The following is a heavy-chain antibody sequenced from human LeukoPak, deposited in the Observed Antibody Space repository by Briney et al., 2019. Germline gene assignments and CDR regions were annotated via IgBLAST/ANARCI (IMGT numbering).Heavy chain of an antibody. J-gene: IGHJ5*02. V-gene: IGHV4-4*02. Sequence: SGTLSLTCAVSGGSISSSNWWSWVRQPPGKGLEWIGEIYHSGSTSYNPSLKSRVTISVDKSKNQFSLKLSSVTAADTAVYYCARVGYGSESWFDPWGQGTLVTVSS. CDR3: ARVGYGSESWFDP. CDR1: GGSISSSNW. CDR2: IYHSGST. D-gene: IGHD3-10*01.